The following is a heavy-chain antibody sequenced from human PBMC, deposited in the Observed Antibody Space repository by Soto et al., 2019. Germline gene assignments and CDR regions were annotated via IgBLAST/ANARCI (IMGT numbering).Heavy chain of an antibody. V-gene: IGHV1-2*04. J-gene: IGHJ2*01. CDR2: VNPKRGDA. D-gene: IGHD3-3*01. CDR1: GYKFIDYY. Sequence: QVLLVQSGAEVKKPGASVKVSCKASGYKFIDYYIHWVRQAPGHGPEWMGWVNPKRGDAVYAQKFQGWVTMTRDTASTTAYMEMNKLNSDDSAIYYCARDPGIPGRFWYFDLWGHGTLITVSS. CDR3: ARDPGIPGRFWYFDL.